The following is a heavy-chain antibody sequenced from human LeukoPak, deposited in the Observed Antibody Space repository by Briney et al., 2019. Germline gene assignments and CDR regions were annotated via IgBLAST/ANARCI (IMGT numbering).Heavy chain of an antibody. D-gene: IGHD6-13*01. CDR1: GGSFSGYY. Sequence: KPSETLSLTCAVYGGSFSGYYWSWIRQPPGKGLEWIGEINHSGSTNYNPSLKSRVTISVDTSKNQFSLKLSSVTAADTAVYYCARGRRGGYSSSWYVNWGQGTLVTVSS. CDR3: ARGRRGGYSSSWYVN. J-gene: IGHJ4*02. V-gene: IGHV4-34*01. CDR2: INHSGST.